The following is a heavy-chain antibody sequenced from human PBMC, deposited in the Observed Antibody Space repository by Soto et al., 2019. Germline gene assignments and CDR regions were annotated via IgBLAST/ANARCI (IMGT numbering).Heavy chain of an antibody. CDR2: ISYDGSNK. CDR3: ARAYEGDYFDY. Sequence: QVQLVESGGGVVQPGRSLRLSCAASGFTFRSYAMHWVRQAPGKGLEWVAVISYDGSNKYYADSVKGRFTISRDNSKKTLYLQMNSLRAEDTAVYYCARAYEGDYFDYWGQGTLVTVSS. CDR1: GFTFRSYA. D-gene: IGHD3-16*01. V-gene: IGHV3-30-3*01. J-gene: IGHJ4*02.